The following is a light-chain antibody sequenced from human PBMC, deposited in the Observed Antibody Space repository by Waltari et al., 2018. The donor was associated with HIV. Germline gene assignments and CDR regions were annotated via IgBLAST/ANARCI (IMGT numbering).Light chain of an antibody. Sequence: SYELTQPPSVSVSPGQTARITCSGDALPTQYAYWYQQKPGQAPVLVIYTNIERPSGIPARFSGSRSGTTVTLTISGVQAEDEADYHCQSAGGSGSYVVFGGGTKLTVL. J-gene: IGLJ2*01. CDR2: TNI. CDR3: QSAGGSGSYVV. CDR1: ALPTQY. V-gene: IGLV3-25*03.